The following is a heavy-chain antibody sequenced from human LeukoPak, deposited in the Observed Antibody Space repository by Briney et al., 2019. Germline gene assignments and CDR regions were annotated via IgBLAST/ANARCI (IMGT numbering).Heavy chain of an antibody. Sequence: SETLSLTCTVSGVSISSYYWSWIRQPPGKGLEWIGYIHYSGSTNYNPSLKSRVTISVDTSKNQFSLKLSSVTAADTAVYYCARGLSRDGYNYLNWFDPWGQGTLVTVSS. CDR1: GVSISSYY. D-gene: IGHD5-24*01. CDR3: ARGLSRDGYNYLNWFDP. V-gene: IGHV4-59*01. J-gene: IGHJ5*02. CDR2: IHYSGST.